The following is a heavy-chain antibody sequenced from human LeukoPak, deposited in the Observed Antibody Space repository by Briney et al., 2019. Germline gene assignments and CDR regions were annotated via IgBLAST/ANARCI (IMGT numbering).Heavy chain of an antibody. V-gene: IGHV6-1*01. Sequence: SQTLSLTCAMSGDSVSSSSAAWNWIRQSPSRGLEWLGRTYYRSQWYSDYAVSVKSRITINPDTSKNQFSLQLNSVTPEDTAMYYCARARLHHNYGSGTSFDYWGQGTLVTVSS. CDR2: TYYRSQWYS. CDR3: ARARLHHNYGSGTSFDY. J-gene: IGHJ4*02. D-gene: IGHD3-10*01. CDR1: GDSVSSSSAA.